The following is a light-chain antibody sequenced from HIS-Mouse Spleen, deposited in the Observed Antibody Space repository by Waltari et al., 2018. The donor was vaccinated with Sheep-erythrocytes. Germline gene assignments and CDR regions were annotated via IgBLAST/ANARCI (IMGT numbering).Light chain of an antibody. CDR2: DDS. V-gene: IGLV3-21*02. CDR1: NIGSKS. J-gene: IGLJ2*01. CDR3: QVWDSSSDHVV. Sequence: SYVLTQPPSVSVAPGQPARLPCGGNNIGSKSVHGYQQKPGQAPVLVVYDDSDRPSGIPERFSGSNSGNTATLTISRVEAGDEADYYCQVWDSSSDHVVFGGGTKLTVL.